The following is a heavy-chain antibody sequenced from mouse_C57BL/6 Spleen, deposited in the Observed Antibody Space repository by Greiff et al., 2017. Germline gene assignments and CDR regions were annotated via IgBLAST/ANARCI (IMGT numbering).Heavy chain of an antibody. V-gene: IGHV1-64*01. Sequence: QVQLKQPGAELVKPGASVKLSCKASGYTFTSYWMHWVKQRPGQGLEWIGMIHPNSGSTNYNEKFKSKATLTVDKSSSTAYMQLSSLTSEDSAVYYCARQGITTVVAVDYWGQGTTLTVSS. CDR1: GYTFTSYW. CDR2: IHPNSGST. D-gene: IGHD1-1*01. J-gene: IGHJ2*01. CDR3: ARQGITTVVAVDY.